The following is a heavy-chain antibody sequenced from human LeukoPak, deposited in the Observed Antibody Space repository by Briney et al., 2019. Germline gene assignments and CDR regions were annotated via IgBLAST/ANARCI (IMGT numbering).Heavy chain of an antibody. D-gene: IGHD5-12*01. J-gene: IGHJ6*03. Sequence: ASVKVSCKASGATFSSYAISWVRQAPGQGLEWMGGIIPIFGTANYAQKFQGRVTITADESTSTAYMELSSLRSEDTAVYYCASLEGGYETRYYYYMDVWGKGTTVTVSS. V-gene: IGHV1-69*13. CDR1: GATFSSYA. CDR2: IIPIFGTA. CDR3: ASLEGGYETRYYYYMDV.